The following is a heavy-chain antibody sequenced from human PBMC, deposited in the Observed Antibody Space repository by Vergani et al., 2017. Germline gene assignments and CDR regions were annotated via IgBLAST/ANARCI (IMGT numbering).Heavy chain of an antibody. J-gene: IGHJ1*01. V-gene: IGHV1-2*02. CDR1: GYTFTGYY. CDR2: INPNSGGT. Sequence: QVQLVQSGAEVKKPGASVKVSCKASGYTFTGYYMHWVRQAPGQGLEWMGWINPNSGGTNYAQKFQGRVTMTRDTSLSTAYMVLSRLRSDDTAVYYCARERETMGEARQLFLQHWGQGTLVTVSS. CDR3: ARERETMGEARQLFLQH. D-gene: IGHD3-16*01.